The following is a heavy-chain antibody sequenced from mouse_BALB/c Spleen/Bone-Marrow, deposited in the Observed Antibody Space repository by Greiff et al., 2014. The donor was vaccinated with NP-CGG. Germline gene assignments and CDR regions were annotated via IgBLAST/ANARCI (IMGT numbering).Heavy chain of an antibody. J-gene: IGHJ4*01. D-gene: IGHD2-1*01. CDR1: GFNIKDYY. CDR3: NGNYVSMDY. Sequence: EVQLQQSGAELVRSGASVKLSCTASGFNIKDYYMHWVKQRPEQGLEWIGWIDPENGDTEYAPKFQGKATMTADTSSNTAYLQLSSLTSWVGAVYSCNGNYVSMDYWGQGTSVT. CDR2: IDPENGDT. V-gene: IGHV14-4*02.